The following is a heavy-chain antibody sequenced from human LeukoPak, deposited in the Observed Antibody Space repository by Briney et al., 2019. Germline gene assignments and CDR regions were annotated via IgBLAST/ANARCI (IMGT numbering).Heavy chain of an antibody. V-gene: IGHV4-59*01. J-gene: IGHJ4*02. D-gene: IGHD2-15*01. CDR2: IYYSGST. CDR1: GGSISSYY. Sequence: SETLSLTCTVSGGSISSYYWSWIRQPPGKGLEWIGHIYYSGSTNYNPSLKSRVTISVDTSKNQFSLKLSSVTAADTAVYYYAREGGELLTFDYWGQGTLVTVSS. CDR3: AREGGELLTFDY.